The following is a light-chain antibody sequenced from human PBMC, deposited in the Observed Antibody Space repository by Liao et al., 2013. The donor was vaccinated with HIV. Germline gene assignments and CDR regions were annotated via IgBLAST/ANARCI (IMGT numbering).Light chain of an antibody. CDR3: LSADNTSPFVV. V-gene: IGLV3-25*03. CDR1: ALPKQY. CDR2: KDT. Sequence: SYELTQPPSVSVSPGQTARITCSGDALPKQYAYWYQQRPGQAPLLLIYKDTERPSGIPERFSGSSSGTTVTLTIRGVQAEDEADYYCLSADNTSPFVVFGGGAKLTVL. J-gene: IGLJ2*01.